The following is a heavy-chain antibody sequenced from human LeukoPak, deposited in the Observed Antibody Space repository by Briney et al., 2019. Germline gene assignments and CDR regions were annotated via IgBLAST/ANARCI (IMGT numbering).Heavy chain of an antibody. V-gene: IGHV1-69*13. J-gene: IGHJ4*02. CDR3: ATDSITDNPTAY. Sequence: ASVKVSCKAPGGTFSNYAISWVRQAPGQGLEWMGGIIPIFDTTKYAQKFQGRVTITADGSTSTAYMELSSLTSEDTAVYYCATDSITDNPTAYWGQGTLVTASS. CDR1: GGTFSNYA. D-gene: IGHD1-14*01. CDR2: IIPIFDTT.